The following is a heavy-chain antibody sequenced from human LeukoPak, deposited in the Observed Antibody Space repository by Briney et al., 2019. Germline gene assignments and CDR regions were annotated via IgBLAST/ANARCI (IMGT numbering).Heavy chain of an antibody. J-gene: IGHJ5*02. CDR3: ARATVVTPLDWFDP. CDR1: GHTFTNYG. V-gene: IGHV1-18*01. Sequence: ASVKVSCKASGHTFTNYGISWVRQAPGQGLERMGWINVNSGITSYAQKVQGRVTMTTDTSTSTAYMELRSLRSDDTAVYYCARATVVTPLDWFDPWGQGTLVTVSS. D-gene: IGHD4-23*01. CDR2: INVNSGIT.